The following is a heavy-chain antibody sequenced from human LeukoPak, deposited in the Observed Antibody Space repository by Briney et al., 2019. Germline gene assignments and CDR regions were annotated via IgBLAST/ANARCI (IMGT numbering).Heavy chain of an antibody. D-gene: IGHD7-27*01. CDR2: ISGSGGRT. Sequence: GGSLRLSCAASGFTFSSYAMSWVRQAPGWGLEWVSAISGSGGRTYYADSVKGRFTISRDNSKNTLYLQMNSLRAEDTAVYYCAKDMGGNWAFSYYYAMDVWGQGTTVTVSS. CDR1: GFTFSSYA. J-gene: IGHJ6*02. V-gene: IGHV3-23*01. CDR3: AKDMGGNWAFSYYYAMDV.